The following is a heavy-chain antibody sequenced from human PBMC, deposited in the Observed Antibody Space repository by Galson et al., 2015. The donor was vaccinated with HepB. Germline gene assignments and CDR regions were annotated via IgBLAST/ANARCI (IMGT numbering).Heavy chain of an antibody. J-gene: IGHJ5*02. CDR3: ARASRGSLFDP. Sequence: TLSLTCTVSGASIRSGGYYWNWIRQHPGKGLKWIGYIYYSGDTYYNPSLKSRVTISVDTSKTQFSLRLTSVTAADTAVYYCARASRGSLFDPWGQGTLVAVSS. CDR2: IYYSGDT. D-gene: IGHD6-13*01. V-gene: IGHV4-31*03. CDR1: GASIRSGGYY.